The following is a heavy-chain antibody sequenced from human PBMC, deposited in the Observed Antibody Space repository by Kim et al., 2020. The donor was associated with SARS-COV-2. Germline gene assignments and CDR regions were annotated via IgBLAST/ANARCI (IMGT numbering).Heavy chain of an antibody. CDR2: IYYSGST. Sequence: SETLSLTCTVSGGSISSYYWSWIRQPPGKGLEWIGYIYYSGSTNYNPSLKSRVTISVDTSKNQFSLKLSSVTAADTAVYYCARGDIAAAGWGQGTLVTVSS. J-gene: IGHJ4*02. D-gene: IGHD6-25*01. V-gene: IGHV4-59*13. CDR1: GGSISSYY. CDR3: ARGDIAAAG.